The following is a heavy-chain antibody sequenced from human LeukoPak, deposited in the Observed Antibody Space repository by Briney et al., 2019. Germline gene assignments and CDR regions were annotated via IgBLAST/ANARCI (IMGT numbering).Heavy chain of an antibody. J-gene: IGHJ4*02. CDR2: IKQDGSEK. Sequence: GGSLRLSCAASGFTFSSYWMSWVRQAPGKGLEWVANIKQDGSEKYYVDSVKGRFTISRDNAKNSLYLQMNSLRAEDTAVYYCAREGGDYSDFVGMFYFDYWGQGTLVTVSS. CDR3: AREGGDYSDFVGMFYFDY. D-gene: IGHD4-11*01. CDR1: GFTFSSYW. V-gene: IGHV3-7*01.